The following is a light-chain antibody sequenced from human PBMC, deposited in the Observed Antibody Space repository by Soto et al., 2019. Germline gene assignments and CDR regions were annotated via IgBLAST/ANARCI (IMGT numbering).Light chain of an antibody. V-gene: IGKV3-20*01. J-gene: IGKJ4*01. CDR2: GAS. Sequence: EIALTQSPGTLSLSPGERATLSCRASQSVSGSYLAWYQQKPGQAPRLLIYGASSRATGIPDRLSGSGSGTDFTLTISRLEPEEFAVYYCQQYGSSPLTFGGGTKVDIK. CDR3: QQYGSSPLT. CDR1: QSVSGSY.